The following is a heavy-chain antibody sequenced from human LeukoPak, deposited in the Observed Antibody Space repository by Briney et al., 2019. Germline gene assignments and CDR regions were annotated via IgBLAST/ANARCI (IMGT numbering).Heavy chain of an antibody. CDR2: ISSSSNYI. CDR3: AISSGGSCYQ. J-gene: IGHJ4*02. Sequence: GGSLRLSCAASGFTFSSYSMNWVRQAPGKGLEWVSSISSSSNYISHADSVKGRFTISRDNAKNSLYLQMNSLRAEDTAVYYCAISSGGSCYQWGQGTLVTVSS. CDR1: GFTFSSYS. V-gene: IGHV3-21*01. D-gene: IGHD2-15*01.